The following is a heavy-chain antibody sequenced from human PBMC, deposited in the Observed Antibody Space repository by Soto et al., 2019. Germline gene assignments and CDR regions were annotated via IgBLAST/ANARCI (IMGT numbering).Heavy chain of an antibody. CDR1: GGSVSCYY. V-gene: IGHV4-59*02. D-gene: IGHD1-26*01. J-gene: IGHJ6*01. CDR2: IFYRGTT. Sequence: SVTLSLTCTVSGGSVSCYYWSWIRQSPGRGLEWLGYIFYRGTTLYSPSVQSRLSITVDTSKNQFSLKMRSVTAADTAIYYCTRHAIIARLQYGMDVWGRGTTVTVSS. CDR3: TRHAIIARLQYGMDV.